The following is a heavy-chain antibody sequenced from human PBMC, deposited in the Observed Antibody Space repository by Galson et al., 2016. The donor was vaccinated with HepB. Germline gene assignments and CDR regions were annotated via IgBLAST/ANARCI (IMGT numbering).Heavy chain of an antibody. Sequence: SLRLSCAASGFTFSSYAMNWIRQAPGKGLEWVSAASGGGVTTYFADSVKGRFTISRDNSKSTLYLQMNSLRAEDTAVYYCAKDQVGVVTDMYFDYWGQGTLVTVSS. V-gene: IGHV3-23*01. CDR1: GFTFSSYA. CDR2: ASGGGVTT. CDR3: AKDQVGVVTDMYFDY. D-gene: IGHD2-15*01. J-gene: IGHJ4*02.